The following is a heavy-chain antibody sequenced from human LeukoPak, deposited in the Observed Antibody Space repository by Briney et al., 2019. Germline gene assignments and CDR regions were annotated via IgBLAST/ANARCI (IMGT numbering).Heavy chain of an antibody. J-gene: IGHJ6*02. CDR3: ARVGRASMTYYYGMDV. CDR1: GYTFTVYY. CDR2: VNPNSGGT. V-gene: IGHV1-2*02. Sequence: ASVTVSCKASGYTFTVYYMHWVRQAPGQGVEGMGWVNPNSGGTNYAQKFQGRVTMTRDTSISTAYMELSRLRSDDTAVYYCARVGRASMTYYYGMDVWGQGTTVTVSS. D-gene: IGHD2/OR15-2a*01.